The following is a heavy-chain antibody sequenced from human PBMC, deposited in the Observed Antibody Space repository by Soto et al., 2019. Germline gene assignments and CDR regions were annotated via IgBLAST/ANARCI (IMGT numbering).Heavy chain of an antibody. CDR3: ARVGFYDGSVYNAVVI. Sequence: QVQLQESGPGLVKPSQTLSLTGTVSGGSISSGGYYWSWIRQHPGKGLEWIGYIYYSGSTYYNPSLKSRVTISIDTSKNQFSLKLSSVTAEDTAVYYWARVGFYDGSVYNAVVIWGQGTMVTVSS. J-gene: IGHJ3*02. CDR1: GGSISSGGYY. CDR2: IYYSGST. V-gene: IGHV4-31*03. D-gene: IGHD3-22*01.